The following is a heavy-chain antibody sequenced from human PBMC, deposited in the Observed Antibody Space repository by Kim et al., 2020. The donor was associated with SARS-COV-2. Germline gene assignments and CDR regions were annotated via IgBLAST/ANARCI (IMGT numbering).Heavy chain of an antibody. D-gene: IGHD5-12*01. Sequence: GGSLRLSCAASGFTFSSYGMHWVRQAPGKGLEWVAVISYDGSNKYYADSVKGRFTISRDNSKNTLYLQMNSLRAEDTAVYYCAKEYSGYDRRFYYYYGMDVWGQGTTVTVSS. CDR3: AKEYSGYDRRFYYYYGMDV. V-gene: IGHV3-30*18. J-gene: IGHJ6*02. CDR1: GFTFSSYG. CDR2: ISYDGSNK.